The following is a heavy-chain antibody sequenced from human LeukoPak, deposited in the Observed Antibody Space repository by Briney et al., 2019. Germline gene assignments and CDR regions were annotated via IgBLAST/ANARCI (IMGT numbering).Heavy chain of an antibody. Sequence: GGSLRLYCAASGFTFSSYSMNWVRQAPGKGLEWVSSISSSSSYIYYADSVKGRFTISRDNAKNSLYLQMNSLRAEDTAVYYCAREGLAAGRDYWGQGTLVTVSS. V-gene: IGHV3-21*01. J-gene: IGHJ4*02. CDR2: ISSSSSYI. CDR3: AREGLAAGRDY. CDR1: GFTFSSYS. D-gene: IGHD6-13*01.